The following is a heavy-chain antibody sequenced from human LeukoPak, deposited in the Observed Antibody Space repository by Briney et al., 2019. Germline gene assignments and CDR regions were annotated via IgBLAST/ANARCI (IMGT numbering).Heavy chain of an antibody. Sequence: SETLSLTCTVSGGSISSSSYYWGWIRPPPGKGLEWIGSIYYSGSTYYNPSLKSRVTISVDTSKNQFSLKLSSVTAADTAVYYCARTVMYYYDSSAGNWFDPWGQGTLVTVSS. J-gene: IGHJ5*02. D-gene: IGHD3-22*01. CDR3: ARTVMYYYDSSAGNWFDP. CDR2: IYYSGST. V-gene: IGHV4-39*01. CDR1: GGSISSSSYY.